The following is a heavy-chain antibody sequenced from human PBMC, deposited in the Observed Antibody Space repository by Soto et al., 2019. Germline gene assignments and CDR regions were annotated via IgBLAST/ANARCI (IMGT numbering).Heavy chain of an antibody. CDR1: GYTFTSYG. J-gene: IGHJ3*02. D-gene: IGHD2-15*01. Sequence: ASVKVSCKASGYTFTSYGISWVRQAPGQGLEWMGWISAYSGNTNYAQKLQGRVTMTTDTSTSTAYMELRSLRSDDTAVYYWARDVECSGGSCYSAFDIWGQGTMVTVSS. CDR3: ARDVECSGGSCYSAFDI. V-gene: IGHV1-18*01. CDR2: ISAYSGNT.